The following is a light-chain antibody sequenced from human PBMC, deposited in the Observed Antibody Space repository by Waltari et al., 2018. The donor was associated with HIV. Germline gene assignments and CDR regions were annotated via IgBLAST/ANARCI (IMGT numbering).Light chain of an antibody. Sequence: SYVLTQSPSVSVAPGKTARITCGGQNIGSKSVNWYQQQPGQAPVMVIYHDTDRPSGIPVRFSGSNSEDTATLTIRRVEAGDEADYYCQVWDTNTDQYVIFGGGTNLAV. CDR2: HDT. CDR1: NIGSKS. V-gene: IGLV3-21*01. J-gene: IGLJ2*01. CDR3: QVWDTNTDQYVI.